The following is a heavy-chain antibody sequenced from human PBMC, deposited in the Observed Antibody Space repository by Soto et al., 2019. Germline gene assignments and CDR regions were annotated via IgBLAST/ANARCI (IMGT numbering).Heavy chain of an antibody. Sequence: SETLSLTCTVSGGSIGSYYWSWIRQPPGKGLEWIGYIYYSGSTNYNPSLKSRVTISVDTSKNQFSLKLNSVTAADTAVYYCASQRYNTNRWFDPWGQGILVTVSS. J-gene: IGHJ5*02. CDR3: ASQRYNTNRWFDP. CDR1: GGSIGSYY. V-gene: IGHV4-59*08. D-gene: IGHD1-1*01. CDR2: IYYSGST.